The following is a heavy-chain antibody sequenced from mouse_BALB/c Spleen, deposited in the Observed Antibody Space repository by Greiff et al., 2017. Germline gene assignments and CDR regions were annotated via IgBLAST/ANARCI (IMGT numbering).Heavy chain of an antibody. V-gene: IGHV1-39*01. CDR1: GYSFTGYN. Sequence: EVKLVESGPELEKPGASVKISCKASGYSFTGYNMNWVKQSNGKSLEWIGNIDPYYGGTSYNQKFKGKATLTVDKSSSTAYMQLKSLTSEDSAVYYCARSLLRPPYYAMDYWGQGTSVTVSS. CDR2: IDPYYGGT. J-gene: IGHJ4*01. D-gene: IGHD1-2*01. CDR3: ARSLLRPPYYAMDY.